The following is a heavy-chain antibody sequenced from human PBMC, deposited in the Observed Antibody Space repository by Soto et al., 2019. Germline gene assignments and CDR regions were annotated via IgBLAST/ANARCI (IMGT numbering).Heavy chain of an antibody. D-gene: IGHD5-18*01. CDR2: GYPGHSDT. CDR1: GYSFTDYW. Sequence: PGESLKISCKGSGYSFTDYWIGWVRQMPGNGLEWMGIGYPGHSDTRFRPSFEGQVTISADKSINTAYLQWSSLKALDTAIYYCARVALDTSANDAFDIWGQGTMVTVSS. J-gene: IGHJ3*02. V-gene: IGHV5-51*01. CDR3: ARVALDTSANDAFDI.